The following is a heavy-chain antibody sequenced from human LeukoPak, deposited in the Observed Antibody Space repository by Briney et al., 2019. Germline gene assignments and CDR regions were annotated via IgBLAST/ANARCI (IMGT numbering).Heavy chain of an antibody. CDR2: IFDIGST. V-gene: IGHV4-59*08. CDR1: GGSVSSYY. Sequence: SETLSLTCTVSGGSVSSYYWSWIRQPPGKGLEWIGYIFDIGSTKYNPSLKSRVTMSVDTSKNQFSLKLSSVTAADTAVYHCARTYYYDSSGYLNHWFDPWGQGTLVTVSS. J-gene: IGHJ5*02. D-gene: IGHD3-22*01. CDR3: ARTYYYDSSGYLNHWFDP.